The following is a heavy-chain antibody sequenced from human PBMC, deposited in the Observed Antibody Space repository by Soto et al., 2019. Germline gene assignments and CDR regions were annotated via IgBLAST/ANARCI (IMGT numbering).Heavy chain of an antibody. Sequence: QVQLVESGGGLVKPGGSLRLSCAASGFTFSDYYMSWIRQAPGKGLEWVSYISSSNSYTNYADSVKGRFTISRDNAKNSLYLQMNSLRAGDTAVYYCARDADILTGSDAFDIWGQGTMVTVSS. V-gene: IGHV3-11*05. CDR1: GFTFSDYY. CDR2: ISSSNSYT. J-gene: IGHJ3*02. D-gene: IGHD3-9*01. CDR3: ARDADILTGSDAFDI.